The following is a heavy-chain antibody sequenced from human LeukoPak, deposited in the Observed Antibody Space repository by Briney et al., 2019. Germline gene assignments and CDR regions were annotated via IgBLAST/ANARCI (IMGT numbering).Heavy chain of an antibody. CDR2: IAYDGKKS. CDR1: GFSFNSYD. Sequence: GGSLRLSCAASGFSFNSYDMHWVRQAPGKGLEWVAVIAYDGKKSYYADSVKGRFTISRDNSKSTVDLQMNSLRIEDTAVYYCAKAAGKENGYDFWFEHWGQGTLVTASS. J-gene: IGHJ5*02. V-gene: IGHV3-30*04. D-gene: IGHD3-3*01. CDR3: AKAAGKENGYDFWFEH.